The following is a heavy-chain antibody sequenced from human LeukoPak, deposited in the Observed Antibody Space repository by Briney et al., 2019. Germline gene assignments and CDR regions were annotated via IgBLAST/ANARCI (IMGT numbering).Heavy chain of an antibody. CDR1: GGSISSYY. Sequence: SETLSLTCTVSGGSISSYYWSWIRQPPGKGLEWIGYIYYSGSTNYNPSLKSRVTISVDTSKNQFSQKLSSVTAADTAVYYCARDGGSYYFDYWGQGTLVTVSS. V-gene: IGHV4-59*01. CDR3: ARDGGSYYFDY. CDR2: IYYSGST. J-gene: IGHJ4*02. D-gene: IGHD1-26*01.